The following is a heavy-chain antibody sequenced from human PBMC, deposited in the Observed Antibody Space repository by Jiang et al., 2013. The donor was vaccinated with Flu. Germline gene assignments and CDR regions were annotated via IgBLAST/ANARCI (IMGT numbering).Heavy chain of an antibody. Sequence: GSGLVKPSGTLSLTCAVSGGSINNTNWWSWVRQPPGKGLEWIGEVYHGGRSNFNPSLKSRVTISVDKSKNQFSLKLNSVTAADTAVYYCARKTIVVVSEDAFDIWGQGTMVTVSS. D-gene: IGHD2-21*01. CDR2: VYHGGRS. V-gene: IGHV4-4*02. J-gene: IGHJ3*02. CDR3: ARKTIVVVSEDAFDI. CDR1: GGSINNTNW.